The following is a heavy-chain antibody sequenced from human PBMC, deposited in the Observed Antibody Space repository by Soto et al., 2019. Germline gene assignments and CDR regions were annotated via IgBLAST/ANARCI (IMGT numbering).Heavy chain of an antibody. CDR3: ARTTVTASYYYMDV. J-gene: IGHJ6*03. CDR2: ISTYNGNT. Sequence: ASVKVSCKASGYTFTNYGFTWVRQAPGQGLEWLGWISTYNGNTKYAQKGQGRLTMTTDTSTSTANMELTSLRSDDTALYYCARTTVTASYYYMDVWGKGSTVTVSS. V-gene: IGHV1-18*01. CDR1: GYTFTNYG. D-gene: IGHD4-17*01.